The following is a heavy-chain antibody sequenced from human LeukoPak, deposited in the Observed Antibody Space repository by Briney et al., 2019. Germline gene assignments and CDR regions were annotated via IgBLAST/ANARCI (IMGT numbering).Heavy chain of an antibody. CDR3: AREMGATLDAFDI. V-gene: IGHV1-46*01. CDR1: GYTFSTYD. CDR2: INPSGGST. D-gene: IGHD1-26*01. Sequence: ASVKVSCKAAGYTFSTYDISWVRHAPGQGLEWMGIINPSGGSTSYAQKFQGRVTMTRDMSTSTVYMELSSLRSEDTAVYYCAREMGATLDAFDIWGQGTMVTVSS. J-gene: IGHJ3*02.